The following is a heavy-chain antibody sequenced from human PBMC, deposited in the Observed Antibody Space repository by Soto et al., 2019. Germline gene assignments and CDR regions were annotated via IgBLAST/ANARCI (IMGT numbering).Heavy chain of an antibody. D-gene: IGHD3-10*01. V-gene: IGHV1-69*13. CDR1: GGTFSSYA. J-gene: IGHJ5*02. CDR2: IIPIFGTA. CDR3: ARDGSGPSAWFDP. Sequence: GASVKVSCKASGGTFSSYAISWVRQAPGQGLEWMGGIIPIFGTANYAQKFQGRVTITADESTSTAYMELSSLRSEDTAVYYCARDGSGPSAWFDPWGQGTLVTVSS.